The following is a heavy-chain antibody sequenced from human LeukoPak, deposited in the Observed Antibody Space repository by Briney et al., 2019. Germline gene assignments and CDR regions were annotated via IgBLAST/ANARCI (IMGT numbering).Heavy chain of an antibody. J-gene: IGHJ4*02. CDR1: GFTFSSYG. Sequence: GGSLRLSCAASGFTFSSYGMSWVRQAPGKGLEWVSAISGSGGSTYYADSVKGRFTISRENAKNSLYLQMNSLRAGDTAVYYCARVNDNQGFDYWGQGTLVTVSS. D-gene: IGHD1-1*01. CDR2: ISGSGGST. CDR3: ARVNDNQGFDY. V-gene: IGHV3-23*01.